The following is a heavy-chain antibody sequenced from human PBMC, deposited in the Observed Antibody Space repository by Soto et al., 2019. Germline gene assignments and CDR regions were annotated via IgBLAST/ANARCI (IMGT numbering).Heavy chain of an antibody. CDR1: GFTFGDYP. V-gene: IGHV3-49*03. D-gene: IGHD3-16*01. J-gene: IGHJ3*02. CDR2: IRSKASGGTA. Sequence: GGSLRLSCTTSGFTFGDYPVSWLRQAPGKGLEWVSFIRSKASGGTAEYAASVKGRFTISRDDSKSIAYLQMNSLKTEDSAVYYCSGDLLGVSAFDTWGQGTMVTVSS. CDR3: SGDLLGVSAFDT.